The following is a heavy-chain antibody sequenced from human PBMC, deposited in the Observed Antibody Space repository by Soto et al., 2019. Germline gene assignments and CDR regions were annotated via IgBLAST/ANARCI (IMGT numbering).Heavy chain of an antibody. J-gene: IGHJ4*02. Sequence: EVQLVESGGGLVQPGGSLRLSCAASGFTFSSYWMHWVRQAPGKGLVWVAHIDTDGSSTSYADSVKGRFTISRDNAKXXXXXXXXXXXXXXXXXXXXXXXXXXXGMDYWGLGTLVTVSS. CDR3: XXXXXXXGMDY. CDR1: GFTFSSYW. CDR2: IDTDGSST. V-gene: IGHV3-74*01.